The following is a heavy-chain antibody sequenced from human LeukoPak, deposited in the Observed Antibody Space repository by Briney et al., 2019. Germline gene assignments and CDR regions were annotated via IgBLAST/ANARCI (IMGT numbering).Heavy chain of an antibody. CDR3: ARDPSGVVVINSVGYFDY. D-gene: IGHD3-22*01. Sequence: PSETLSLTCTVSGGSLSSYYWSWIRQPPGKGLEWIGYIYYSGSTNYNPSLKSRVIISVDTSKNQFSLKLSSVTAADTAVYYCARDPSGVVVINSVGYFDYWGQGTLVTVSS. CDR2: IYYSGST. CDR1: GGSLSSYY. J-gene: IGHJ4*02. V-gene: IGHV4-59*01.